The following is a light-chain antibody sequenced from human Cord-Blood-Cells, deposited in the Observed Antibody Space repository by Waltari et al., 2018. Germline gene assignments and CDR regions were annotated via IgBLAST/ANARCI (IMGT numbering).Light chain of an antibody. CDR1: QSVSSSY. J-gene: IGKJ2*01. V-gene: IGKV3-20*01. CDR3: QQYGSSPYT. Sequence: EIVLTQSPGTLSLSPGERATLSCRASQSVSSSYLAWYQQKPGQAPRLLIYGASSRATCIPDRFSGSGSGTDFTLTISRLEPEYVAVYYCQQYGSSPYTFGQGTKLEIK. CDR2: GAS.